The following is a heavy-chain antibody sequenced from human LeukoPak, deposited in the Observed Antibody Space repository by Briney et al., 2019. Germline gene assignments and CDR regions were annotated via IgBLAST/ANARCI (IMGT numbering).Heavy chain of an antibody. CDR3: ARHGSRYTSGWFEGEGYFDY. Sequence: PSETLSLTCTVSGGSISSYYWSWIRQPPGKGLEWIGFIYYSGSTNQNPSPTSRVTTPVDTSTNQFSLNLSSMTAADTAVYYCARHGSRYTSGWFEGEGYFDYWGQGTLVTVSS. D-gene: IGHD6-19*01. J-gene: IGHJ4*02. CDR1: GGSISSYY. CDR2: IYYSGST. V-gene: IGHV4-59*08.